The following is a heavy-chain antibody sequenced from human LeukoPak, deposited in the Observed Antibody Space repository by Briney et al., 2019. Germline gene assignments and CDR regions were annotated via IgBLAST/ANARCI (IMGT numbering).Heavy chain of an antibody. V-gene: IGHV3-23*01. CDR1: GFTFSNYA. CDR3: AKDSSTNFIDY. D-gene: IGHD2-2*01. CDR2: LSGSGDST. Sequence: PGGSLRLSCAASGFTFSNYAMSWVRQAPGKGLECVSALSGSGDSTYYADSVKGRFTISRDNSKNTLYLQMNSLRAEDTAVYYCAKDSSTNFIDYWGQGTLVTVSS. J-gene: IGHJ4*02.